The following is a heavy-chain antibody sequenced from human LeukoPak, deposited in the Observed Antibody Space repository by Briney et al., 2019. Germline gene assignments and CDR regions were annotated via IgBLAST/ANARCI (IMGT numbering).Heavy chain of an antibody. CDR1: GFTVSNKY. V-gene: IGHV3-49*03. J-gene: IGHJ4*02. D-gene: IGHD6-19*01. Sequence: GGSLRLSCVASGFTVSNKYMSWFRQAPGKGLEWVGFIRSKAYGGTTEYAASVKGRFTISRDDSKSIAYLQMNSLKTEDTAVYYCTRSFGQWLQFDYWGQGTLVTVSS. CDR2: IRSKAYGGTT. CDR3: TRSFGQWLQFDY.